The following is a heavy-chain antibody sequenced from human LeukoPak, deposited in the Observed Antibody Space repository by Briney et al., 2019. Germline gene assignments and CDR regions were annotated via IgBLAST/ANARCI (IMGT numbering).Heavy chain of an antibody. J-gene: IGHJ4*02. Sequence: GGSLRLSCAASGITFSSHTMNWVRQAPGKGLEWVACISSSGSTIYYADSVKGRFTISRDNAKNSLFLQMNSLRAEDTAVYYCATRFDYWGQGTLVTVSS. CDR3: ATRFDY. D-gene: IGHD4-23*01. CDR2: ISSSGSTI. V-gene: IGHV3-48*04. CDR1: GITFSSHT.